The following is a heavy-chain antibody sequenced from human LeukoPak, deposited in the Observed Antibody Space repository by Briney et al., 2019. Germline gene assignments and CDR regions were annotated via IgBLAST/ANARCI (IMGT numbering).Heavy chain of an antibody. D-gene: IGHD2-15*01. Sequence: GGSLRLSCAASGFTFSSYAMHWVRQAPGKGLEWVAVISYDGSNKYYADSVKGRFTISRDNSKNTLYLQMNSLRAEDTAVYYCARAVVVVAATPLSGFDHWGQGTLVTVSS. CDR2: ISYDGSNK. CDR3: ARAVVVVAATPLSGFDH. CDR1: GFTFSSYA. V-gene: IGHV3-30*04. J-gene: IGHJ5*02.